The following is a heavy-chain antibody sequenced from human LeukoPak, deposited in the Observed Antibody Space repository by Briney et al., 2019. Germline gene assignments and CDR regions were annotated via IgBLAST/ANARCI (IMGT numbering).Heavy chain of an antibody. V-gene: IGHV3-23*01. CDR3: AKDSGLLWIGDNYYYMDV. CDR2: ISSSGRNT. Sequence: GGSLRLSCAASGFTSRSNGLRWVRQARGKGLEWVSTISSSGRNTYYADSVKGRFTISRENSKNTLYLQMNSLRAEDTAVYYCAKDSGLLWIGDNYYYMDVWGEGTTVTISS. CDR1: GFTSRSNG. J-gene: IGHJ6*03. D-gene: IGHD3-10*01.